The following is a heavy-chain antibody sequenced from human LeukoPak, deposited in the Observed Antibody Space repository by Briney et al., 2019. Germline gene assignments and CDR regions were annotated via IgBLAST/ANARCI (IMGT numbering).Heavy chain of an antibody. Sequence: SVKVSCKASGGTFSSYAISWVRQAPGQGLEWIGRIIPILGIANYAQKFQGRVTITADKSTSTAYMELSSLRSEDTAVYYCATGYYYDSSGYNWGQGTLVTVSS. V-gene: IGHV1-69*04. J-gene: IGHJ4*02. CDR1: GGTFSSYA. CDR3: ATGYYYDSSGYN. CDR2: IIPILGIA. D-gene: IGHD3-22*01.